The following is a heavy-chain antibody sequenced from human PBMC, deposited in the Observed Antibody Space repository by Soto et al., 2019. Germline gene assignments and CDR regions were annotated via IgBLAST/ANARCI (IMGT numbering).Heavy chain of an antibody. D-gene: IGHD4-17*01. J-gene: IGHJ4*02. CDR1: GGSISSGDYY. Sequence: SETLSLTCTVSGGSISSGDYYWSWIRQPPGKGLEWIGYIYYSGSTYYNPSLKSRVTISVDTSKNQFSLKLSSVTAADTAVYYCASAGEGYGDYVFDYWGQGTLVTVSS. V-gene: IGHV4-30-4*01. CDR3: ASAGEGYGDYVFDY. CDR2: IYYSGST.